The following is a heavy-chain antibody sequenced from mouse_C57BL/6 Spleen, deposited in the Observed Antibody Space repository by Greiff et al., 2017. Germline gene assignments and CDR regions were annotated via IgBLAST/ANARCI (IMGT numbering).Heavy chain of an antibody. J-gene: IGHJ2*01. CDR1: GFTFSDYG. D-gene: IGHD4-1*01. CDR3: ARGAYWDNYFDY. CDR2: ISSGSSTI. Sequence: EVKLVESGGGLVKPGGSLKLSCAASGFTFSDYGMHWVRQAPEKGLEWVAYISSGSSTIYYADTVKGRFTISRDNAKNTLFLQMTSLRSEDTAMYYCARGAYWDNYFDYWGQGTTLTVSS. V-gene: IGHV5-17*01.